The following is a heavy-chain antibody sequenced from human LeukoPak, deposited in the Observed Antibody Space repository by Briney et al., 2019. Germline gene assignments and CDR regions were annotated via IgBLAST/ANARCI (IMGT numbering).Heavy chain of an antibody. CDR2: INPNSGGT. J-gene: IGHJ6*02. CDR1: GYTFTDYY. CDR3: ARGHYYYSLHV. V-gene: IGHV1-2*02. Sequence: ASVKVSCKASGYTFTDYYMHWVRQAPGQGLEWLGWINPNSGGTNYAQKFQGRVTVTRDTSISTAYMELSSLRSDETAVYYCARGHYYYSLHVWGQGTTVTVSS.